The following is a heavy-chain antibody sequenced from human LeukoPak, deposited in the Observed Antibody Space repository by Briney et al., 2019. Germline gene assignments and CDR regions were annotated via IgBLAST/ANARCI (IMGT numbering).Heavy chain of an antibody. J-gene: IGHJ3*02. V-gene: IGHV4-34*01. CDR1: GGAFSGYY. D-gene: IGHD3-3*01. CDR2: INHSGST. Sequence: KPSENPSPNCAVYGGAFSGYYWSWIRPPPRKGLEWIWGINHSGSTNYNPSLKSRVTISVDTSKNQFSLKLSSVTAADTAVYYCARGRVTRSGYDFWSGYYSACAFDIWGQGTMVTVSS. CDR3: ARGRVTRSGYDFWSGYYSACAFDI.